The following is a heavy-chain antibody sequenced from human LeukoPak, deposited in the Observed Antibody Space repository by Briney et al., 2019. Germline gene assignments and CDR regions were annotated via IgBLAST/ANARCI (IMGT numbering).Heavy chain of an antibody. CDR3: ARAKYDYGGNSELFDY. Sequence: GGSLRLSCAASGFTFSDYYMSWIRQAPGKGLEWVSYISSSGSTIHYADSVKGRFTISRDNAKNSLYLQMNSLRAEDTAVYYCARAKYDYGGNSELFDYWGQGTLVTVSS. CDR1: GFTFSDYY. D-gene: IGHD4-23*01. CDR2: ISSSGSTI. J-gene: IGHJ4*02. V-gene: IGHV3-11*01.